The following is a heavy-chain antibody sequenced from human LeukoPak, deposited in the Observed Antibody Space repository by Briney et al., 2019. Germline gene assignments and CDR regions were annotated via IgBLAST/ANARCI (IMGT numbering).Heavy chain of an antibody. Sequence: GGSLRLSCAASGFTFSDYYMTWIRQAPGKGLEWVSYISSSGSTIYYADSVKGRFTISRDNAKNSLYLQMNSLRAEDTAVYYCARARADFGTGNRYYYYMDVWGKGTTVTISS. V-gene: IGHV3-11*04. CDR1: GFTFSDYY. CDR2: ISSSGSTI. CDR3: ARARADFGTGNRYYYYMDV. D-gene: IGHD3-10*01. J-gene: IGHJ6*03.